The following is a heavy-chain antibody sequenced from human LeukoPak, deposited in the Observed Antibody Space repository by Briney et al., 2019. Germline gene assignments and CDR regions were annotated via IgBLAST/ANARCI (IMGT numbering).Heavy chain of an antibody. CDR3: ARGSYCSSPNCRLNWFDP. V-gene: IGHV3-33*01. CDR2: IWYDESKK. J-gene: IGHJ5*02. D-gene: IGHD2-2*01. CDR1: GFTFSNYG. Sequence: GRSLRLSCAASGFTFSNYGMHWVRQAPGKGLEWVAVIWYDESKKYYADSVKGRFTISRDNSKNTLYLQMNSLRAEDTAVYYCARGSYCSSPNCRLNWFDPWGQGTLVTVSS.